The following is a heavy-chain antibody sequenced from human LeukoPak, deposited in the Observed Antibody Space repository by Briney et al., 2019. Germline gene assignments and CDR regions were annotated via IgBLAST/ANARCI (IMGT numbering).Heavy chain of an antibody. CDR2: IYYTGRT. CDR1: GDSFSRNTYS. CDR3: ARRGSMGGSFVGAFDI. V-gene: IGHV4-39*01. J-gene: IGHJ3*02. Sequence: SETLSLTCTVSGDSFSRNTYSWGWIRQPPGKGLEWIGSIYYTGRTSYNPSLKSRVTISVDTSKNQFSLKLSSVTAADTAVYYCARRGSMGGSFVGAFDIWGQGTMVTVSS. D-gene: IGHD1-26*01.